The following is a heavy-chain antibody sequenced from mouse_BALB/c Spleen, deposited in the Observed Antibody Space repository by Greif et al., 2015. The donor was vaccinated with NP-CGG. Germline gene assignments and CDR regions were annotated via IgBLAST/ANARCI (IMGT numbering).Heavy chain of an antibody. Sequence: VQVVESGAELMKPGASVKISCKATGYTFSSYWIEWVKQRPGHGLEWIGEILPGSGSTNYNEKFKGKATFTADISSNTAYMQLSSLTSEDSAVYYCARGNDYGRFAYWGQGTLVTVSA. CDR1: GYTFSSYW. V-gene: IGHV1-9*01. CDR2: ILPGSGST. D-gene: IGHD2-4*01. J-gene: IGHJ3*01. CDR3: ARGNDYGRFAY.